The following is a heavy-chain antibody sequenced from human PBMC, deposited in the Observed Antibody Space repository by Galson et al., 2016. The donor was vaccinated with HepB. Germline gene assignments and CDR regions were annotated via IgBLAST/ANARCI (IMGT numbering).Heavy chain of an antibody. CDR2: ISSSSNII. D-gene: IGHD3-22*01. V-gene: IGHV3-48*01. Sequence: SLRLSCAASGFTFSTYSMTWVRQAPGKGLEWVSYISSSSNIIYYADSVRGRFTISRDNSKNTLHLQLNSLRADDTAVYYCAKDPVPLITMKLVGPFDYWGQGTLVTVSS. CDR3: AKDPVPLITMKLVGPFDY. CDR1: GFTFSTYS. J-gene: IGHJ4*02.